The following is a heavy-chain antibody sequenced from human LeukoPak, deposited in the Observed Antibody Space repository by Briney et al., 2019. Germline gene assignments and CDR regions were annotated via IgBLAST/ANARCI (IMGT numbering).Heavy chain of an antibody. V-gene: IGHV3-11*05. J-gene: IGHJ4*02. Sequence: PGGSLRLSCAASGFTCSDHYMSWVRLAPGKGLEWVSYISGSSSDTNYADSVRGRSTISRDNAKNSLYLQMNSLRAEDTAVYYCARDRGDRSNYYGFDFWGQGTLVTVSS. CDR1: GFTCSDHY. D-gene: IGHD1-26*01. CDR3: ARDRGDRSNYYGFDF. CDR2: ISGSSSDT.